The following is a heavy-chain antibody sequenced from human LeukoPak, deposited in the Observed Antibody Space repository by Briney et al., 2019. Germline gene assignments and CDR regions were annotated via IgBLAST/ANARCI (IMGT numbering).Heavy chain of an antibody. D-gene: IGHD6-13*01. J-gene: IGHJ4*02. CDR3: ATGSSSEDFDY. V-gene: IGHV3-11*01. CDR2: ISSSGSTI. Sequence: GGSLRLSCAASGFTFSDYYMSWIRQAPGKGLEWVSYISSSGSTIYYADSVKGRFAISRDNAKNSLYLQMNSLRAEDTAVYYCATGSSSEDFDYWGQGTLVNVSS. CDR1: GFTFSDYY.